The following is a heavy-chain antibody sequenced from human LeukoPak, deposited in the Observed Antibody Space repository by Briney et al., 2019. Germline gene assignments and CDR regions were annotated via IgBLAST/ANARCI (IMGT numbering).Heavy chain of an antibody. J-gene: IGHJ4*02. D-gene: IGHD6-13*01. Sequence: GGSLRLSCAASGFTFSSYAMSWVRQAPGKGLEWVSAISGSGGGTYYADSVKGRFTISRDNSKNTLYLQMNSLRAEDTAVYYCAKGGGQQLVQDYWGQGTLVTVSS. V-gene: IGHV3-23*01. CDR1: GFTFSSYA. CDR3: AKGGGQQLVQDY. CDR2: ISGSGGGT.